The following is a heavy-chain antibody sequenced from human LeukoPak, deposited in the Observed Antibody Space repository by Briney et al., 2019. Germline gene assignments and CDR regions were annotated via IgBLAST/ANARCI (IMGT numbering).Heavy chain of an antibody. CDR1: GFTFDDHG. D-gene: IGHD5-12*01. CDR2: INWNGGST. CDR3: ARYLRGSGSDAFDI. V-gene: IGHV3-20*04. Sequence: GGSLRLSCAASGFTFDDHGMSWVRQAPGKGLEWVSGINWNGGSTGYADSVKGRFTISRNNAKNSLYLQMNSLRAEDTALYYCARYLRGSGSDAFDIWGQGTMVTVSS. J-gene: IGHJ3*02.